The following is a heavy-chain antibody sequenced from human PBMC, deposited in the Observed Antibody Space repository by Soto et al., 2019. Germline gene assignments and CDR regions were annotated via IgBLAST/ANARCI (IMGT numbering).Heavy chain of an antibody. D-gene: IGHD1-26*01. Sequence: SETLSLTYAVYGGSFSGYYWSWIRQPPGKGLEWIGEINHSGSTNYNPSLKSRVTISVDTSKNQFSLKLSSVTAADTAVYYCASMVVGATFGDDAFDIWGQGTMVTVSS. J-gene: IGHJ3*02. V-gene: IGHV4-34*01. CDR3: ASMVVGATFGDDAFDI. CDR1: GGSFSGYY. CDR2: INHSGST.